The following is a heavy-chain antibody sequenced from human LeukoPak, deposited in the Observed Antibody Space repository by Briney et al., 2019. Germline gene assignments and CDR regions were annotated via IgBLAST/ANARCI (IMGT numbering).Heavy chain of an antibody. CDR1: GFTFSSYS. D-gene: IGHD5-18*01. J-gene: IGHJ4*02. CDR2: ISYDAIHK. CDR3: ARGRRNTAMVYFFDY. Sequence: GGSLRLSCAASGFTFSSYSMHWVRQAPGKGLEWVAVISYDAIHKYYADSVKGRFTISRDNPKNTLDLQINSLRAEDTAVYFCARGRRNTAMVYFFDYWGQGTLVTVSS. V-gene: IGHV3-30-3*01.